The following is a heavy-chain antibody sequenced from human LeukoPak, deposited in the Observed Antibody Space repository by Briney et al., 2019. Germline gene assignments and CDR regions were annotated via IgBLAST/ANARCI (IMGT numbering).Heavy chain of an antibody. CDR2: IYYSGST. J-gene: IGHJ4*02. V-gene: IGHV4-39*07. D-gene: IGHD4-17*01. CDR3: ARGLNRNDYGDYGY. CDR1: GGSISSSSYY. Sequence: SETLSLTCTVSGGSISSSSYYWGWIRQPPGKGLEWIGSIYYSGSTYYNPSLKSRVTISVDTSKDQFSLKLSSVTAADTAVYYCARGLNRNDYGDYGYWGQGTLVTVSS.